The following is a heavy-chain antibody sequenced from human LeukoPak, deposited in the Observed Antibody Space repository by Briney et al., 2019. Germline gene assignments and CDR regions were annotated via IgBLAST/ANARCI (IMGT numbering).Heavy chain of an antibody. CDR3: ANLPKRVTTEFYFDY. V-gene: IGHV3-23*01. J-gene: IGHJ4*02. Sequence: SGGSLRLSCAASGFTFSSYAMSWVRQAPGKRLEWVSAISGSGGSTYYADSVKGRFTISRDNSKNTLYLQMNSLRAEDTAVYYCANLPKRVTTEFYFDYWGQGTLVTVSS. CDR1: GFTFSSYA. CDR2: ISGSGGST. D-gene: IGHD4-17*01.